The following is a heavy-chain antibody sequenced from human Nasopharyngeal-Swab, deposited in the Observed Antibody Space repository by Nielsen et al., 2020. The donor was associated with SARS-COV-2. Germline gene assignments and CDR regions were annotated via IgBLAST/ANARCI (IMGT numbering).Heavy chain of an antibody. J-gene: IGHJ3*02. Sequence: SRAASGFTFDDYAMHWVRQAPGKGLEWVSGISWNSGSIGYADSVKGRFTISRDNAKNSLYLQMNSLRAEDTALYYCAKDRAYYYGSGSYWFDAFDIWGQGTMVTVSS. CDR1: GFTFDDYA. CDR2: ISWNSGSI. V-gene: IGHV3-9*01. CDR3: AKDRAYYYGSGSYWFDAFDI. D-gene: IGHD3-10*01.